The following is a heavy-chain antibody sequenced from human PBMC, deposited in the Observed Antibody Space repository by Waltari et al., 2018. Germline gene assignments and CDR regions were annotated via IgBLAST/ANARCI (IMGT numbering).Heavy chain of an antibody. J-gene: IGHJ2*01. D-gene: IGHD3-10*01. CDR1: GGSFSGYY. V-gene: IGHV4-34*01. CDR2: INHSGST. Sequence: QVQLQQWGAGLLKPSETLSLTCAVYGGSFSGYYWSWIRQPPGKGLEWIGEINHSGSTNYNPSLKSRVTISVDTSKNQFSLKLSSVTAADTAVYYCASQNPLLWFGEDWYFDLWGRGTLVTFSS. CDR3: ASQNPLLWFGEDWYFDL.